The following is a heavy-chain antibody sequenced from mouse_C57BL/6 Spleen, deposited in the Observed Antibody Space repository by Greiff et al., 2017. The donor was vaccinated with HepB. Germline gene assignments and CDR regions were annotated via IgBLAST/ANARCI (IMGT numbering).Heavy chain of an antibody. CDR3: ARNFGAGSYYAMDY. Sequence: VQLQESGPGLVAPSQSLSITCTVSGFSLTSYAISWVRQPPGKGLEWLGVIWTGGGTNYNSALKSRLSISKDNSKSQVFLKMNSLQTDDTARYYCARNFGAGSYYAMDYWGQGTSVTVSS. CDR1: GFSLTSYA. V-gene: IGHV2-9-1*01. CDR2: IWTGGGT. D-gene: IGHD1-1*02. J-gene: IGHJ4*01.